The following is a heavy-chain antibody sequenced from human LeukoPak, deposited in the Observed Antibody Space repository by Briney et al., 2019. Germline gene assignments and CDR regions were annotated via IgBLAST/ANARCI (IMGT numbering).Heavy chain of an antibody. V-gene: IGHV1-8*01. Sequence: ASVKVSCKASGYTFTSYDINWVRQATGQGLEWMGWMSPNSGNTGYAQKFQDRVTMTRDTSIGTAYMELSSLRSEDTAVYYCARVSGYYYPYDYWGQGTLVTVSS. D-gene: IGHD3-22*01. CDR1: GYTFTSYD. CDR3: ARVSGYYYPYDY. CDR2: MSPNSGNT. J-gene: IGHJ4*02.